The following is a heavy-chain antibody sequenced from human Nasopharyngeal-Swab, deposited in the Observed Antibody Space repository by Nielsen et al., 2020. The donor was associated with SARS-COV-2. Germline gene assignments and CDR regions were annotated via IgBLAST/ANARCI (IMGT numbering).Heavy chain of an antibody. V-gene: IGHV4-34*01. CDR1: GGSFSGYY. D-gene: IGHD6-6*01. Sequence: SETLSFTCAVYGGSFSGYYWSWIRQPPGKGLEWIGEINHSGSTNYNPSLKSRVTISVDTSKNQFSLKLSSVTAADTAVYYCARRAARYYYGMDVWGQGTTVTVSS. J-gene: IGHJ6*02. CDR3: ARRAARYYYGMDV. CDR2: INHSGST.